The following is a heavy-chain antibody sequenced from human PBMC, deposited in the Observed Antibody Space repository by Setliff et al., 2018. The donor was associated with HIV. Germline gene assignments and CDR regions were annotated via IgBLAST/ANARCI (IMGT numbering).Heavy chain of an antibody. J-gene: IGHJ4*02. Sequence: PGESLKISCAASGYTFSNYRMNRVRRAPGKGLEWVSSITSSSTYIYYADSVKGRFTISRDNAKNSLYLQMNSLRAEDTAVYYCTTRRGGRRYYCDYWGQGTLVTVSS. D-gene: IGHD3-16*01. CDR1: GYTFSNYR. CDR2: ITSSSTYI. V-gene: IGHV3-21*01. CDR3: TTRRGGRRYYCDY.